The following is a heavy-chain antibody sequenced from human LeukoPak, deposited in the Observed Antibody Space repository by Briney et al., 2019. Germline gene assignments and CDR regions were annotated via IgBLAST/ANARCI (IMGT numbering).Heavy chain of an antibody. Sequence: PGGSLRLSCAASGFTFSSYWMHWVRQAPGKGLVWVSRINSDGSSTSYADSVKGRFTISRDNAKSTLYLQMNSLRAEDTAVYYCARDRDSSSWYGGHNWFDPWGQGTLVTVSS. V-gene: IGHV3-74*01. CDR3: ARDRDSSSWYGGHNWFDP. D-gene: IGHD6-13*01. CDR1: GFTFSSYW. CDR2: INSDGSST. J-gene: IGHJ5*02.